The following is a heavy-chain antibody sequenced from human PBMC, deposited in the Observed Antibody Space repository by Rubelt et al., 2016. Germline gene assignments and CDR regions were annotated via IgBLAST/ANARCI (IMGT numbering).Heavy chain of an antibody. CDR3: ARDSHL. J-gene: IGHJ4*02. Sequence: GGSLRLSCAVSAFSFHDHYMSWFRQAPGKGLEWVSYISHTSSYIDYADAVKGRFTVSRDNAKNSLYLQMDSLRAEDTAVYYCARDSHLGGQGTLVTVSS. CDR1: AFSFHDHY. CDR2: ISHTSSYI. V-gene: IGHV3-11*06.